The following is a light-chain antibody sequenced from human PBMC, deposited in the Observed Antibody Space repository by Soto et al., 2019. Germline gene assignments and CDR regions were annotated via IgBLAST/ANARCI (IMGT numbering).Light chain of an antibody. CDR3: QQYNNWHMYT. CDR2: GSS. Sequence: EIVMTQSPATLSVSPGERATLSCRASQSVSSNLAWYQQKPCQAPRLLIYGSSTRSTGIPARFSGSGSGTEFTLTISSLQSEDFAVYYCQQYNNWHMYTFGQGTKLEIK. J-gene: IGKJ2*01. CDR1: QSVSSN. V-gene: IGKV3-15*01.